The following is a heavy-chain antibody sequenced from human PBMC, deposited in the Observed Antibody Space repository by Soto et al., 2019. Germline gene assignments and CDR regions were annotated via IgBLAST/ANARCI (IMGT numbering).Heavy chain of an antibody. CDR3: AGTYYYGSGSPPWDFDY. V-gene: IGHV4-59*01. Sequence: SETLSLTCTVSGGSISSYYWSWIRQPPGKGLEWIGYIYYSGSTNYNPSLKSRVTISVDTSKNQFSLKLSSVTAADTAVYYCAGTYYYGSGSPPWDFDYWGQGTLVTVSS. J-gene: IGHJ4*02. CDR1: GGSISSYY. D-gene: IGHD3-10*01. CDR2: IYYSGST.